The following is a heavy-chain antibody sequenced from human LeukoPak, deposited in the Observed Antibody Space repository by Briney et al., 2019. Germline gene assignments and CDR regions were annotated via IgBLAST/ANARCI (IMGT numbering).Heavy chain of an antibody. J-gene: IGHJ4*02. D-gene: IGHD3-3*01. V-gene: IGHV3-23*01. CDR2: ISGSGGST. CDR3: AKCNDFWSGYLPY. CDR1: GFTFSSYA. Sequence: AGGSLRLSCAASGFTFSSYAMSWVRQAPGKGLEWVSAISGSGGSTYYADSVKGRFTISRDNSKNTLYLQMNSLRAEDTAVYYCAKCNDFWSGYLPYWGQGTLVTVSS.